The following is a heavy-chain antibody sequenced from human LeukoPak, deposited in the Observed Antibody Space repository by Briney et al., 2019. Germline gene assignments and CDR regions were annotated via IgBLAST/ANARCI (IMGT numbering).Heavy chain of an antibody. CDR2: IYPNSGGT. V-gene: IGHV1-2*02. J-gene: IGHJ4*02. CDR1: GYTFTGHY. Sequence: GASVKVSCKASGYTFTGHYMHWVRQSPGQGLVCMRWIYPNSGGTNYAQKFQGRVTMSRDTSIRTAYMELSRLRSDDTAVYYCAREVGYGDYPFDYWGQGTLVTVSS. CDR3: AREVGYGDYPFDY. D-gene: IGHD4-17*01.